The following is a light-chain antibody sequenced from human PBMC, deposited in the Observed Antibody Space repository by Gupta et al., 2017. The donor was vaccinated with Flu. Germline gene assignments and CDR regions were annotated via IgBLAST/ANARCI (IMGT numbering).Light chain of an antibody. J-gene: IGLJ1*01. Sequence: YGTGTSSDVGGSDYVSWYQQHPDKAPKLIIYDVTNRPSGVSSRFSGSKSGNTASLTISGLQAEDETDYYCSSYTSGSTFYVFGTGTKVTVL. CDR3: SSYTSGSTFYV. CDR1: SSDVGGSDY. CDR2: DVT. V-gene: IGLV2-14*04.